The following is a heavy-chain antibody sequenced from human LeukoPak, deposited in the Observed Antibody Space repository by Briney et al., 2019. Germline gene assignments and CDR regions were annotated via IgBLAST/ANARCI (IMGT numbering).Heavy chain of an antibody. V-gene: IGHV4-34*01. CDR2: INHSGST. CDR3: ARYLSPYYFDY. CDR1: GGSFSGYY. J-gene: IGHJ4*02. D-gene: IGHD2/OR15-2a*01. Sequence: SETLSLTCAVYGGSFSGYYWSWIRQPPGKGLEWIGEINHSGSTNYNPSLKSRVTISVDTSKNQFSLKLSSVTAADTAVYYCARYLSPYYFDYWGQGTLVTVSS.